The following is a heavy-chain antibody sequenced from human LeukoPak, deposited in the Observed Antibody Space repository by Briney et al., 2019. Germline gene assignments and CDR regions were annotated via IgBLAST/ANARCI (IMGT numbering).Heavy chain of an antibody. Sequence: RTSETLSLTCAVYGGSFSGYYWSWIRQPPGKGLEWIGEIIHSGSTNYNPSLKSRVTISVDTSKNQFSLKLSSVTAADTAVYYCAIHIVVVPAAKKKNWFDPWGQGTLVTVSS. J-gene: IGHJ5*02. D-gene: IGHD2-2*01. CDR2: IIHSGST. CDR1: GGSFSGYY. V-gene: IGHV4-34*12. CDR3: AIHIVVVPAAKKKNWFDP.